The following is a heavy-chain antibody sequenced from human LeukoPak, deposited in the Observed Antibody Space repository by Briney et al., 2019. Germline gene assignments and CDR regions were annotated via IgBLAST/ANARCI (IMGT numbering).Heavy chain of an antibody. J-gene: IGHJ4*02. Sequence: PSETLSLTCTVSGGSISSSNYYWGWIRQPPGKGLGWIGSIYFSGSTYYNPSLKSRVTITVDTSKNQFSLKLSSVAAADTAVYYCARMDSALPRYCSSTSCSPYYFDYWGQGTLVTVSS. CDR2: IYFSGST. CDR1: GGSISSSNYY. V-gene: IGHV4-39*01. CDR3: ARMDSALPRYCSSTSCSPYYFDY. D-gene: IGHD2-2*01.